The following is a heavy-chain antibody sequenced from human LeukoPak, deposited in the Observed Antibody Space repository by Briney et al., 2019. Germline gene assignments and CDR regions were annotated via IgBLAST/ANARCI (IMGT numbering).Heavy chain of an antibody. CDR2: ISSSGSNR. CDR1: GFTFSTYE. CDR3: ARDPYSGNYGNYYYYMDV. V-gene: IGHV3-48*03. J-gene: IGHJ6*03. Sequence: GGSLRLSCAASGFTFSTYEMNWVRQAPGKGLEWVSYISSSGSNRYYADSVKGRFTISRDNAKDSLYLQMNSLVPEDTAVYYCARDPYSGNYGNYYYYMDVWGKGTTVTISS. D-gene: IGHD1-26*01.